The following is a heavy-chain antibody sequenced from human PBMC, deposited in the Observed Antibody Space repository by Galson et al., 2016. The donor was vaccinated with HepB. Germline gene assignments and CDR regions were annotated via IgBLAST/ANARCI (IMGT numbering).Heavy chain of an antibody. CDR1: GYSFSSYA. D-gene: IGHD2-15*01. CDR3: ATPVSCSGGNCYSGAFGI. J-gene: IGHJ3*02. V-gene: IGHV1-18*01. Sequence: SVKVSCKASGYSFSSYAISWVRQAPGQGLEWMGWISTYNGNTDYAQKIQGRVTMTTDTFTSTAYMELSGLRSDDTAVYYCATPVSCSGGNCYSGAFGIWGQGTMVTVSS. CDR2: ISTYNGNT.